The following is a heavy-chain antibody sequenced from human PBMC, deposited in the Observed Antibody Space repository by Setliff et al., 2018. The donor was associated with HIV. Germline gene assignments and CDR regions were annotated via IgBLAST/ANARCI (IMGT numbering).Heavy chain of an antibody. CDR1: GVSVNSGGYY. CDR2: IYYSGST. Sequence: PSETLSLTCTVSGVSVNSGGYYWDWIRQHPGKGLEWIGHIYYSGSTYDNPSLKSRISISIDTSKNQFSLKLNSVTAADTAVYYCARGVYPRAFYFDYWGQGSLVTVSS. D-gene: IGHD2-8*01. CDR3: ARGVYPRAFYFDY. V-gene: IGHV4-31*03. J-gene: IGHJ4*02.